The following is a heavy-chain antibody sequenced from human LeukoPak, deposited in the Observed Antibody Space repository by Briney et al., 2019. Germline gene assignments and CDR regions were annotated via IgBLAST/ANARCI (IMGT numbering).Heavy chain of an antibody. CDR1: GGSFSGYY. V-gene: IGHV4-34*01. CDR3: ARIYCSSTSCYAPP. J-gene: IGHJ5*02. D-gene: IGHD2-2*01. Sequence: SETLSLTCAVYGGSFSGYYWSWIRQPPGKGLEWIGEINHSGSTNYNPSLKSRVTISVDTSKNQFSLKLSSVTAADTAVYYCARIYCSSTSCYAPPWGQGTLVTVS. CDR2: INHSGST.